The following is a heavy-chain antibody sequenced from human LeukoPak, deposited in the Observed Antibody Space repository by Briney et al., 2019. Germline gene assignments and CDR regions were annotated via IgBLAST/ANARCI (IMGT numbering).Heavy chain of an antibody. Sequence: ASVKVSCKASGHTFGYQMHWVRQAPGQGLEWMGWINPNSGDTNYAQKFQGRVTMTRDTSISTGHMELNRLQSDDTAVYYCARFPMVRGVKGFVDYWGQGTLVTVSS. V-gene: IGHV1-2*02. J-gene: IGHJ4*02. D-gene: IGHD3-10*01. CDR3: ARFPMVRGVKGFVDY. CDR1: GHTFGYQ. CDR2: INPNSGDT.